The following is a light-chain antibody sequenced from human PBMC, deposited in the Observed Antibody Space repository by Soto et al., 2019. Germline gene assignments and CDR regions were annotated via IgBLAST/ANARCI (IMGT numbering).Light chain of an antibody. CDR2: AAS. V-gene: IGKV1-39*01. J-gene: IGKJ2*01. Sequence: DIQMTQSPSSLSASVGDRVTISCRASQNIAYFLNWYQQQAGKAPKLLIYAASSLQSGVPSRFSGSGSGTDFTLTITSLQPEDFATYYCQQSYSGLHMYTFGQGTKLEI. CDR3: QQSYSGLHMYT. CDR1: QNIAYF.